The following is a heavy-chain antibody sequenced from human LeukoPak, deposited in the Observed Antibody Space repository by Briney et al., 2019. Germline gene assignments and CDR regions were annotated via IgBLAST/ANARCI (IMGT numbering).Heavy chain of an antibody. CDR3: ARAQPGYDYVWGSYRYSWFDP. CDR1: GYTFTSYY. V-gene: IGHV1-18*04. CDR2: ISAYNGNT. D-gene: IGHD3-16*02. Sequence: EASVKVSCKASGYTFTSYYMHWVRQAPGQGLEWMGWISAYNGNTNYAQKLQGRVTMTTDTSTSTAYMELRSLRSDDTAVYYCARAQPGYDYVWGSYRYSWFDPWGQGTLVTVSS. J-gene: IGHJ5*02.